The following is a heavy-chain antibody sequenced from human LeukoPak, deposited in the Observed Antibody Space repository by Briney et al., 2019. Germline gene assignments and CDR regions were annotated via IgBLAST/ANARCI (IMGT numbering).Heavy chain of an antibody. CDR1: GYTFTGYY. CDR3: ARDITIFGVVNNWFDP. Sequence: GASVKVSCKASGYTFTGYYMHWVRQAPGQGLEWTGWINPNSGGTNYAQKFQGRVTMTRDTSISTAYMELSRLRSDDTAVYYCARDITIFGVVNNWFDPWGQGTLVTVSS. V-gene: IGHV1-2*02. D-gene: IGHD3-3*01. J-gene: IGHJ5*02. CDR2: INPNSGGT.